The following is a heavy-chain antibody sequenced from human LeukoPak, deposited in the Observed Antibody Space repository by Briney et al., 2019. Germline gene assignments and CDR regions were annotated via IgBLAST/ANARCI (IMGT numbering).Heavy chain of an antibody. CDR3: TRVGYIDEGIDY. D-gene: IGHD5-24*01. CDR2: IKQDGSKK. V-gene: IGHV3-7*04. CDR1: GFPFSSYW. J-gene: IGHJ4*02. Sequence: SLRLSCVASGFPFSSYWMTWVRQAPGKGLEWVANIKQDGSKKSYMDSVKGRFTISRDNAKNSLYLQMNSLRAEDTAIYYCTRVGYIDEGIDYWGQGTLVTVSS.